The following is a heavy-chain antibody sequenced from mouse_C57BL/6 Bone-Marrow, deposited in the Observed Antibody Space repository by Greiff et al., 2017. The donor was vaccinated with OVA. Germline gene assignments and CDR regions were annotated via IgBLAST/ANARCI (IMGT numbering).Heavy chain of an antibody. CDR1: GYAFSSSW. CDR2: IYPGDGDT. Sequence: VKPGASVKISCKASGYAFSSSWMNWVKQRPGKGLEWIGRIYPGDGDTNYNGKFKGKATLTADKSSSTAYMQLSSLTSEDSAVYFCARARTWFAYWGQGTLVTVSA. V-gene: IGHV1-82*01. CDR3: ARARTWFAY. J-gene: IGHJ3*01.